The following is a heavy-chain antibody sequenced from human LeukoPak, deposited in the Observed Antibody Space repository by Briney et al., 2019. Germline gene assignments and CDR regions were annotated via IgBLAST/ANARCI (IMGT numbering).Heavy chain of an antibody. Sequence: SVKVSCKASGGTFSSYAISWVRQAPGQGLEWMGRIIPILGIASYAQKFQGRVTMTRDTSTSTVYMELSSLRSEGTAVYYCARALVAPHAFDIWGQGTMVTVSS. J-gene: IGHJ3*02. CDR3: ARALVAPHAFDI. V-gene: IGHV1-69*04. CDR2: IIPILGIA. D-gene: IGHD5-12*01. CDR1: GGTFSSYA.